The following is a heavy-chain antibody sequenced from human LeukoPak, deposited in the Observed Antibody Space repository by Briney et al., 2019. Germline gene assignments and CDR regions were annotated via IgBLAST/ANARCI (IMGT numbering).Heavy chain of an antibody. Sequence: SETLSLTCTVSGGSISSYYWSWIRQPAGKGQEWIGRIYISGSPNYNPSLKSRVTMSVDTSKNQFSLKLSSVTAADTAVHYCARDRVQLGHNWFDPWGQGTLVTVSS. CDR1: GGSISSYY. J-gene: IGHJ5*02. CDR2: IYISGSP. V-gene: IGHV4-4*07. CDR3: ARDRVQLGHNWFDP. D-gene: IGHD5-18*01.